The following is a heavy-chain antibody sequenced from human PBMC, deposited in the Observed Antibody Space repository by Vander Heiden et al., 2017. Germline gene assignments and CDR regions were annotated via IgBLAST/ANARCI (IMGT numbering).Heavy chain of an antibody. Sequence: QVQLVQSGAAVKKPGASVKVSCKASGYTFTGYYMHWVRQAPGQGLEWMGWINPNSGGTNYAQKFQGRVTMTRDTSISTAYMELSRLRSDDTAVYYCARVRLEWELRSRGGDYYGMDVWGQGTTVTVSS. D-gene: IGHD1-26*01. CDR2: INPNSGGT. CDR1: GYTFTGYY. V-gene: IGHV1-2*02. J-gene: IGHJ6*02. CDR3: ARVRLEWELRSRGGDYYGMDV.